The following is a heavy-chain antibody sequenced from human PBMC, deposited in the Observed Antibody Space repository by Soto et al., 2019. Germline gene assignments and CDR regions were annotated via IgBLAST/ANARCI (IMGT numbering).Heavy chain of an antibody. J-gene: IGHJ3*02. CDR1: GGSISSYY. Sequence: SETLSLTCTVSGGSISSYYWSWIRQPPGKGLEWIGYIYYSRSTNYNPSLKSRVTISVDTSKNQFSLKLSSVTAADTAVYYCARLYGLDAFDIWGQGTMVTVSS. D-gene: IGHD4-17*01. CDR3: ARLYGLDAFDI. CDR2: IYYSRST. V-gene: IGHV4-59*01.